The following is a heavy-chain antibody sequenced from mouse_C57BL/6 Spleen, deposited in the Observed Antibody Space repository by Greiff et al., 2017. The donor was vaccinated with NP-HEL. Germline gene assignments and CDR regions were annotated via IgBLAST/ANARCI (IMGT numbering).Heavy chain of an antibody. CDR2: IDPSDSYT. D-gene: IGHD3-3*01. CDR3: AREGDNDWYFDV. V-gene: IGHV1-59*01. Sequence: QVQLQQPGAELVRPGTSVKLSCKASGYTFTSYWMHWVKQRPGQGLEWIGVIDPSDSYTNYNQKFKGKATLTVDTSSSTAYMQLSSLTSEDSAVYYCAREGDNDWYFDVWGTGTTVTVSS. J-gene: IGHJ1*03. CDR1: GYTFTSYW.